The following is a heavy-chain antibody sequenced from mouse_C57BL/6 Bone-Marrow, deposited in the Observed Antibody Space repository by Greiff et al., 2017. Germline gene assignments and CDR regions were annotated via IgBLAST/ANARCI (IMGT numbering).Heavy chain of an antibody. V-gene: IGHV1-7*01. CDR3: ASPNYVFDY. Sequence: QVQLQQSGAELAKPGPSVKLSCKASGYTFTSYWMHWVKQRPGQGLEWIGYINPSSGYNKYNQKFKDKATLTADKSSSTAYMQLSSLTYEDSAVYYCASPNYVFDYWGQGTTLTVSS. J-gene: IGHJ2*01. D-gene: IGHD2-1*01. CDR1: GYTFTSYW. CDR2: INPSSGYN.